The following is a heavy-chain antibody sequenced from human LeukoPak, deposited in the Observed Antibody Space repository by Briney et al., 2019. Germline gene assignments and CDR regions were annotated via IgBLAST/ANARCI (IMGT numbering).Heavy chain of an antibody. D-gene: IGHD6-6*01. V-gene: IGHV3-7*01. J-gene: IGHJ6*03. CDR2: IKQDGSEK. Sequence: GGSLRLSCAAAGFTFSSYWMSWVRQAPGKGLEWVANIKQDGSEKYYVDSVKGRFTISRGNAKNSLYLQMNSLRAEDTAVYYCARGAYSSSYYYYYMDVWGKGTTVTVSS. CDR3: ARGAYSSSYYYYYMDV. CDR1: GFTFSSYW.